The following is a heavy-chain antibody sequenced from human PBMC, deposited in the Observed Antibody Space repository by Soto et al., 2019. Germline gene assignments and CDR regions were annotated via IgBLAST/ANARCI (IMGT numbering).Heavy chain of an antibody. CDR2: ISSSSTTK. CDR3: ARPSSGWANWSDP. J-gene: IGHJ5*02. CDR1: GFTFNSYS. D-gene: IGHD6-19*01. Sequence: GSLRLSCAASGFTFNSYSMNWVRQAPGKGLEWVSYISSSSTTKYYTDSVKGRFTISRDNAKNSLYLQMNSLRDDDTAVYYCARPSSGWANWSDPWGQGTLVTVSS. V-gene: IGHV3-48*02.